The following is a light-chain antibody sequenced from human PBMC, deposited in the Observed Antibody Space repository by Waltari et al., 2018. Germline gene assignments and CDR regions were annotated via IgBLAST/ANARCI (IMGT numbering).Light chain of an antibody. V-gene: IGLV3-19*01. CDR1: SLRRYS. CDR2: GQD. CDR3: LSRDISSTRF. Sequence: SSELTQDPTVSVALGQTVRITCQGDSLRRYSASWYQQRPGQAPVLVFYGQDNRPSGSPARFSGSTSGDTATLTITGTQAGDEADYYCLSRDISSTRFFGGGTRLTV. J-gene: IGLJ2*01.